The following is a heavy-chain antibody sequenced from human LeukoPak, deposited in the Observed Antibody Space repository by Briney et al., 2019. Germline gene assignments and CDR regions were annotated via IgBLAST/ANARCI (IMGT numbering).Heavy chain of an antibody. J-gene: IGHJ4*02. V-gene: IGHV1-2*02. CDR2: INPNSGGT. CDR1: GYTFTGYY. Sequence: ASVKVSCKASGYTFTGYYMRWVRQAPGQGLEWMGWINPNSGGTNYAQKFQGRVTMTRDTSISTAYMELSRLRSDDTAVYYCARTVWGPYGDYGYWGQGTLVTVSS. CDR3: ARTVWGPYGDYGY. D-gene: IGHD4-17*01.